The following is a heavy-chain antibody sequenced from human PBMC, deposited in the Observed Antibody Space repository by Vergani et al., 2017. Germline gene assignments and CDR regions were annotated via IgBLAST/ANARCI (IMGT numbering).Heavy chain of an antibody. Sequence: QVQLQESGPGLVKPSQTLSLTCTVSGGSFSTGGQSWTWLRQSAWKGLEWIGRIYTSGATNYNPSLRSRAIMSVDASKKQFSLKLTSVTAADTAVYYCTTPTKWELRYYFDYWGQGTLVTVSS. V-gene: IGHV4-61*02. CDR3: TTPTKWELRYYFDY. CDR1: GGSFSTGGQS. J-gene: IGHJ4*02. CDR2: IYTSGAT. D-gene: IGHD3-9*01.